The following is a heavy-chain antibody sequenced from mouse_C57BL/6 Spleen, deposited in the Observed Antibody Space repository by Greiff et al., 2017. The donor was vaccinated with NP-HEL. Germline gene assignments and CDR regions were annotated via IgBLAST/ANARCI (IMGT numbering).Heavy chain of an antibody. V-gene: IGHV5-17*01. CDR1: GFTFSDYG. CDR2: ISSGSSTI. CDR3: ARRFYYYGSSYDWFAY. Sequence: EVMLVESGGGLVKPGGSLKLSCAASGFTFSDYGMHWVRQAPEKGLEWVAYISSGSSTIYYADTVKGRFTISRDNAKNTLFLQMTSLRSEDTAMYYCARRFYYYGSSYDWFAYWGQGTLVTVSA. D-gene: IGHD1-1*01. J-gene: IGHJ3*01.